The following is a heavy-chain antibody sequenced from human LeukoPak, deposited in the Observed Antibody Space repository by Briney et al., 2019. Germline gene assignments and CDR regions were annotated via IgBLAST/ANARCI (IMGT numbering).Heavy chain of an antibody. Sequence: SETQSLTCTVSGGSISSYYWSWIRQPPGKGLEWIGYIYYSGSTNYNPSLKSRVTISVDTSKNQFSLKLSSVTAADTAVYYCARLSQYGVNAFDIWGQGTMVTVSS. J-gene: IGHJ3*02. CDR1: GGSISSYY. CDR2: IYYSGST. D-gene: IGHD4-17*01. CDR3: ARLSQYGVNAFDI. V-gene: IGHV4-59*01.